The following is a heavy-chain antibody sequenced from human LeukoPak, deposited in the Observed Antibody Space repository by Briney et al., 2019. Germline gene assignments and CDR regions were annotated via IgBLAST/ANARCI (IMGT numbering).Heavy chain of an antibody. Sequence: SVKVSCKASGYTFTSYGISWVRQAPGQGLEWMGGIIPIFGTANYAQKFQGRVTITADESTSTAYMELSGLRSEDTAVYYCARTSTRYGDSASDYWGQGTLVTVSS. V-gene: IGHV1-69*13. D-gene: IGHD4-17*01. CDR2: IIPIFGTA. CDR1: GYTFTSYG. CDR3: ARTSTRYGDSASDY. J-gene: IGHJ4*02.